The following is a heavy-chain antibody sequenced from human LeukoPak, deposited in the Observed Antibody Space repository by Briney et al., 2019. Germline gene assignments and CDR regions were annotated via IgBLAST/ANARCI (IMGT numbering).Heavy chain of an antibody. CDR1: GSTFDDYA. J-gene: IGHJ4*02. Sequence: GRSLRLSCAASGSTFDDYAMHWVRQAPGKGLEWVSGISWNSGSIGYADSVKGRFTISRDNAKNSLYLQMNSLRAEDTALYYCAKALNAGPYFDYWGQGTLVTVSS. CDR3: AKALNAGPYFDY. D-gene: IGHD2-8*01. CDR2: ISWNSGSI. V-gene: IGHV3-9*01.